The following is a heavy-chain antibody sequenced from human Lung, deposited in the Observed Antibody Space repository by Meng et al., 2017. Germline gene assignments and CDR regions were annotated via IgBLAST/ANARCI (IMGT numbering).Heavy chain of an antibody. Sequence: GGSGGELVKPGGAVSISCVAFGFYLNNACMSWVRQAPGKGLEWVGRSKSNTDGGTAEYAAPVTGRFTISRDDSKSTLYLQMSGLRIDDTGVYYCTWDDKAVSDYWGQGTLVTVSS. V-gene: IGHV3-15*01. CDR1: GFYLNNAC. CDR2: SKSNTDGGTA. CDR3: TWDDKAVSDY. D-gene: IGHD1-26*01. J-gene: IGHJ4*02.